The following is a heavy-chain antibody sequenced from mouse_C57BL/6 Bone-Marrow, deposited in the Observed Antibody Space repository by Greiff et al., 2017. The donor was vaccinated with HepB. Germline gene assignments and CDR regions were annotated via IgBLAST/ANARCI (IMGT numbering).Heavy chain of an antibody. Sequence: VQLQQSGAELVRPGASVTLSCKASGYTFTDYEMHWVKQTPVHGLEWIGAIDPETGGTAYNQKFKGKDILTADKSSSTAYMELRSLTSEDSAVYYCTRDRYYYAMDYWGQGTSVTVSS. CDR1: GYTFTDYE. D-gene: IGHD2-14*01. CDR2: IDPETGGT. V-gene: IGHV1-15*01. CDR3: TRDRYYYAMDY. J-gene: IGHJ4*01.